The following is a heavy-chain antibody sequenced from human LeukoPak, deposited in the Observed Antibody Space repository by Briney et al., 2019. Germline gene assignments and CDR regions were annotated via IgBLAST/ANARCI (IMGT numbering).Heavy chain of an antibody. CDR2: IWYDGSNK. Sequence: GRSLRLSCASSGFTFSSYGMHWVRQAPGKGLEWVAVIWYDGSNKYYADPAKGRFTISRDNSKNTLYLQMNSLRAEDTAVYYCARESGVRGSSTCDLWGQGTLVTVSS. D-gene: IGHD2-8*02. CDR1: GFTFSSYG. V-gene: IGHV3-33*01. CDR3: ARESGVRGSSTCDL. J-gene: IGHJ4*02.